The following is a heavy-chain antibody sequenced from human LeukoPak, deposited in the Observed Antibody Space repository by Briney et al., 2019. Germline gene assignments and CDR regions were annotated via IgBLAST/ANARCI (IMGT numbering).Heavy chain of an antibody. CDR1: GFPFSSYW. CDR3: TRDRQGPKLYEMHV. D-gene: IGHD3-10*01. V-gene: IGHV3-7*01. J-gene: IGHJ6*02. Sequence: GGSLRLSCVASGFPFSSYWMTWVRQAPGKGLEWVANIRQDGSAKYYLDSVKGRFTISRDNAKDSLYLQMNSLRAEDTAVYSCTRDRQGPKLYEMHVWGQGTTVTVSS. CDR2: IRQDGSAK.